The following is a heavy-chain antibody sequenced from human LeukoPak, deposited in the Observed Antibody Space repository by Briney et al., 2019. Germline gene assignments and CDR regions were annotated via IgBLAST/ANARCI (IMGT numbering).Heavy chain of an antibody. D-gene: IGHD2-15*01. CDR2: INPSSGGT. V-gene: IGHV1-2*02. J-gene: IGHJ4*02. CDR3: ARGGYCSGAACYHLPDF. CDR1: GYTFTGYY. Sequence: ASVKVSCKASGYTFTGYYMHWVRQAPGQGLEWMGWINPSSGGTNYAQKFQGRLTMTRDTSISTAYMELSSLSSDDTAVYYCARGGYCSGAACYHLPDFWGQGTLVTVSS.